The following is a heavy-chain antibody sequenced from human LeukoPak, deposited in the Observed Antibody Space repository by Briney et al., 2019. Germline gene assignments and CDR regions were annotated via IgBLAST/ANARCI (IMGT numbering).Heavy chain of an antibody. Sequence: SQTLSLTCAISGDSVSSNTAAWSWIRQSPSRGLEWLGRTYYKSDWYNDYAVSVKSRIIINPDTSKNQFSLQLKSVTPEDTAVYYCVRETVRFESRLIDYWGQGTLVTVSS. V-gene: IGHV6-1*01. CDR2: TYYKSDWYN. D-gene: IGHD3-10*01. J-gene: IGHJ4*02. CDR3: VRETVRFESRLIDY. CDR1: GDSVSSNTAA.